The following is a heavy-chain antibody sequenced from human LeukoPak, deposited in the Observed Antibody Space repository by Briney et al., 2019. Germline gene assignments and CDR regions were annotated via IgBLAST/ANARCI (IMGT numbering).Heavy chain of an antibody. J-gene: IGHJ3*02. CDR3: ARDLREEIDPGSGSFAFDI. CDR2: IYYSGST. Sequence: NPSETLSLTCTVSGGSISSGGYYWSWIRQHPGKGLEWIGYIYYSGSTYYNPSLKSRVTISVDTSKNQFSLKLSSVTAADTAVYYCARDLREEIDPGSGSFAFDIWGQGTMVTVSS. D-gene: IGHD3-10*01. CDR1: GGSISSGGYY. V-gene: IGHV4-31*03.